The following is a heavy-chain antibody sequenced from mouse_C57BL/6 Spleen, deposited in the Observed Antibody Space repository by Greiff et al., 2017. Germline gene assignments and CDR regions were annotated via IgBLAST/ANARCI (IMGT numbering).Heavy chain of an antibody. CDR1: GYTFTGYW. J-gene: IGHJ3*01. CDR2: ILPGSGST. V-gene: IGHV1-9*01. D-gene: IGHD1-1*01. Sequence: VHLVESGAELMKPGASVKLSCKATGYTFTGYWIEWVKQRPGHGLEWIGEILPGSGSTNYNEKFKGKATFTADTSSNTAYSQLSSLTTEDSAIYYCARGGYYGSSSAWFAYWGQGTLVTVSA. CDR3: ARGGYYGSSSAWFAY.